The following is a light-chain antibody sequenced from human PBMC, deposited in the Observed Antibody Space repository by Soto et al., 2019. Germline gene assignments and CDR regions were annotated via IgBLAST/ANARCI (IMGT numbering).Light chain of an antibody. CDR1: QSISGNY. CDR3: QQYVISVT. V-gene: IGKV3-20*01. J-gene: IGKJ5*01. Sequence: EFVFTQSPGTLSLSPVERATLSCRASQSISGNYLAWYQQKPGQAPRLLIYGASNRATGIPERFSGSGSGTDFTLTIGRLEPQDSAMYYCQQYVISVTFGQGTRLEIK. CDR2: GAS.